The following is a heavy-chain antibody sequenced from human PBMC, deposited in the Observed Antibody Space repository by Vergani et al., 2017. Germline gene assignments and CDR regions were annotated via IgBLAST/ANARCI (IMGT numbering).Heavy chain of an antibody. J-gene: IGHJ6*03. Sequence: EVQLLESGGGLVQPGGSLRLSCAASGFTFSSYAMSWVRQAPGKGLEWVSVIYSGGSTYYADSVKGRFTISRDNSKNTLYLQMNSLRAEDTAVYYCARDLSAQLLSEYYMDVWGKGATVTVSS. CDR3: ARDLSAQLLSEYYMDV. CDR2: IYSGGST. V-gene: IGHV3-66*02. D-gene: IGHD2-2*01. CDR1: GFTFSSYA.